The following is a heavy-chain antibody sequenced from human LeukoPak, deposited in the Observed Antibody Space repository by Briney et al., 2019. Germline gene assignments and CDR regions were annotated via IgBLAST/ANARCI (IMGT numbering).Heavy chain of an antibody. V-gene: IGHV3-23*01. CDR1: GFTFSSYV. CDR3: ARDSMYYYGSGSSKGNY. J-gene: IGHJ4*02. D-gene: IGHD3-10*01. CDR2: ISGSGGGT. Sequence: GGSLRLSCAASGFTFSSYVMSWVRQAPGKGLEWVSTISGSGGGTYYADSVKGRFTISRDNSKNTLYLQMNSLRAEDTAVYYCARDSMYYYGSGSSKGNYWGQGTLVTVSS.